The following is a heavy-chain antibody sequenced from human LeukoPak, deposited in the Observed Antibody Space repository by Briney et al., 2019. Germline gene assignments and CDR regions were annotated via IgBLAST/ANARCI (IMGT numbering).Heavy chain of an antibody. Sequence: SGTLSLTCAVSGGSISSSNWWSWVRQPPGKGLEWIGEIYHSGSTNYNPSLKSRVTISVDKSKNQFSLKLSSVTAADTAVYYCATQAYYYDSSGYPLFDYWGQGTLVTVSS. CDR3: ATQAYYYDSSGYPLFDY. J-gene: IGHJ4*02. CDR2: IYHSGST. CDR1: GGSISSSNW. V-gene: IGHV4-4*02. D-gene: IGHD3-22*01.